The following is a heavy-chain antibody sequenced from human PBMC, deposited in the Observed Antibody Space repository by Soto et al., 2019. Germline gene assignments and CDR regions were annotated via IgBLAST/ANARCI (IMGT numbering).Heavy chain of an antibody. CDR1: GGSISSGGYY. J-gene: IGHJ3*02. V-gene: IGHV4-31*03. CDR3: ARDGRGYSYGYGDDAFDI. CDR2: IYYSGST. Sequence: QVQLQESGPGLVKPSQTLSLTCTVSGGSISSGGYYWSWIRQHPGKGLEWIGYIYYSGSTYYNPSSKSRVTISVDTSKNQSSLKLSSVTAADTAVYYGARDGRGYSYGYGDDAFDIWGQGTMVTVSS. D-gene: IGHD5-18*01.